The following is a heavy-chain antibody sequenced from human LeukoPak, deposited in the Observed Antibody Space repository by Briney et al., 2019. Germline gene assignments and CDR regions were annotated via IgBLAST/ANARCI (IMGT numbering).Heavy chain of an antibody. CDR1: GFSFGGYE. CDR3: AKDFPHYYESSHGMDA. CDR2: ISTTGSTV. D-gene: IGHD3-22*01. Sequence: GGSLRLSCAASGFSFGGYEMNWVRRAPGKGLEWVSYISTTGSTVYYADSVEGRFTISRDNAKNLLYLQMNSLRAEDAAVYYCAKDFPHYYESSHGMDAWGQGTTVTVSS. J-gene: IGHJ6*02. V-gene: IGHV3-48*03.